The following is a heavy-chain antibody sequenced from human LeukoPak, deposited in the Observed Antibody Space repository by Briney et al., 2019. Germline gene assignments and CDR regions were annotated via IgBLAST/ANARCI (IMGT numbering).Heavy chain of an antibody. CDR3: AKKGYYYDSSGYSD. D-gene: IGHD3-22*01. V-gene: IGHV3-23*01. J-gene: IGHJ4*02. Sequence: PGGSLRLSCAASGFTFSSYAMSWVRQAPGKGLEWVSAISGGGGSTYYADSVKGRFTISRDNSKNTLYLQMNSLRAEDTAVYYCAKKGYYYDSSGYSDWGQGTLVTVSS. CDR2: ISGGGGST. CDR1: GFTFSSYA.